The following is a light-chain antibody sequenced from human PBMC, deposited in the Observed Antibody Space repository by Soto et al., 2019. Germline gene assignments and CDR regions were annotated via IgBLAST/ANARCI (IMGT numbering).Light chain of an antibody. CDR3: SSYAGSNNYV. J-gene: IGLJ1*01. V-gene: IGLV2-8*02. CDR2: EVS. Sequence: QSALTQPPSASRSPGQSVTISCTGTSSDVGDYNYVSWYQQHPGKAPKLMIYEVSKRPSGVPDRFSGSKSGNTASLTVSGLQAEDEADYYCSSYAGSNNYVFGTGTKVTVL. CDR1: SSDVGDYNY.